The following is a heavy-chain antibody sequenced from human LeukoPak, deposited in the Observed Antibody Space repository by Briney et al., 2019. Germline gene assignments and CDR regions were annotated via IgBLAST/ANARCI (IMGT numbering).Heavy chain of an antibody. J-gene: IGHJ4*02. D-gene: IGHD6-19*01. V-gene: IGHV4-39*07. Sequence: SETLSLTCTVSGGSISSSSYYWGWIRQPPGKGLEWIGSMYYSGSTYYNPSLKSRVTISVDTSKNPFSLKLSSVTAADTAVYYCARERGSSGWYTYWGQGTLVTVSS. CDR3: ARERGSSGWYTY. CDR1: GGSISSSSYY. CDR2: MYYSGST.